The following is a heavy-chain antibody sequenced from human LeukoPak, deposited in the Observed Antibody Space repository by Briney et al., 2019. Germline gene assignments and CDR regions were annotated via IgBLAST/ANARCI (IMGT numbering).Heavy chain of an antibody. CDR3: ARDLPGIAAAGTGEFDF. J-gene: IGHJ4*02. D-gene: IGHD6-13*01. CDR2: ISAYNGNT. Sequence: ASVKVSCKASGYTFTSYGISWVRQAPGQGLEWMGWISAYNGNTNYAQKLQGRVTMTTDTSTSTAYMELRSLRSDDTAVYYCARDLPGIAAAGTGEFDFWGQGTLVTVSS. V-gene: IGHV1-18*01. CDR1: GYTFTSYG.